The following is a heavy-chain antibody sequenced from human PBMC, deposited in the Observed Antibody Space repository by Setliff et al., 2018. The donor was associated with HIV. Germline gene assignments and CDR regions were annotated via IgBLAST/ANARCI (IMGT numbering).Heavy chain of an antibody. CDR3: VRADNNGRFHHYMDV. CDR2: AYYVGST. Sequence: SETLSLTCTVSGGFLNGYFWTWIRQPPGKKLEWIGRAYYVGSTHYNPSLNSRAIISVDTSKNQCYLTVNSVTPADTAVYFCVRADNNGRFHHYMDVWGKGTPVNV. CDR1: GGFLNGYF. D-gene: IGHD1-1*01. V-gene: IGHV4-59*01. J-gene: IGHJ6*03.